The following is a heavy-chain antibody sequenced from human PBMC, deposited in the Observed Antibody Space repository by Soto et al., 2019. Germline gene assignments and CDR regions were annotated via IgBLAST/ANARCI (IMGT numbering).Heavy chain of an antibody. CDR1: GFTFSSNA. CDR2: ITNTGGDT. CDR3: TRAGNYRFDY. D-gene: IGHD1-7*01. Sequence: GGSLRLSCAASGFTFSSNAMSWVRQAPGKGLEWVSVITNTGGDTLYADSVKGRFTISRDNAKNTLYLQMDSLRAEDTAVYYCTRAGNYRFDYWGQGTLVTVSS. J-gene: IGHJ4*02. V-gene: IGHV3-23*01.